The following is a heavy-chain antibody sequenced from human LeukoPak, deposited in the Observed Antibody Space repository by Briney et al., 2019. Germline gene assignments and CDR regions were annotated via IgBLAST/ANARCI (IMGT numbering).Heavy chain of an antibody. Sequence: ASVTVSCTASGYTFTSYYMHWVRQAPGQGLEWMGIINPSGGSTSYAQKFQGRVTMTRDTSTSTVYMELSSLRSEDTAVYYCARDRDSGSYFGSHPSPGYWGQGTLVTVSS. D-gene: IGHD1-26*01. CDR2: INPSGGST. V-gene: IGHV1-46*01. CDR3: ARDRDSGSYFGSHPSPGY. J-gene: IGHJ4*02. CDR1: GYTFTSYY.